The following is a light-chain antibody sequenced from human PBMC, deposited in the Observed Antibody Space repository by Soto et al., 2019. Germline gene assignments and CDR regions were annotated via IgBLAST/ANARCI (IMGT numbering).Light chain of an antibody. CDR3: AAWDDSLV. V-gene: IGLV1-47*01. J-gene: IGLJ7*01. CDR2: RNN. Sequence: QSVLTQPPSASGTPGQRVTISCSGSSSNIGSNYVYWYQQLPGTAPKLLIDRNNQRPSGVPDRFSGSKSGTSASLAISGLRSEDEADYYCAAWDDSLVFGGGTQLTVL. CDR1: SSNIGSNY.